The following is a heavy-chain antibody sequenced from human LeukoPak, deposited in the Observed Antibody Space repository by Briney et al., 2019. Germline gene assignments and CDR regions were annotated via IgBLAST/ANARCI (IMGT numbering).Heavy chain of an antibody. J-gene: IGHJ4*02. CDR3: SRRTAMFGVIKGPIDY. D-gene: IGHD3-3*01. CDR2: INHSGSP. V-gene: IGHV4-34*01. CDR1: GGSFSDYY. Sequence: SETLSLTCAVYGGSFSDYYWTWIRQPPGKGLEWIGEINHSGSPNNNPSLKSRVSISFDTSKNQFSLKLTSVTAADTAVYCGSRRTAMFGVIKGPIDYWGRGTLVTVSS.